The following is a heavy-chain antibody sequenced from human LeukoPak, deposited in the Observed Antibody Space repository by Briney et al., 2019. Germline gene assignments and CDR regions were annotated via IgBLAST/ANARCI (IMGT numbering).Heavy chain of an antibody. Sequence: PSETLSLTCSVSGGSMSNYYWSWIRQPPGKGLEWIGYIYSSGSTNYNPSLKSRVTISVDTSKNQFSLRLNSVTAADTAVYYCARQWEGATGYYFDYWGQGTLVTVSS. CDR1: GGSMSNYY. J-gene: IGHJ4*02. D-gene: IGHD1-26*01. V-gene: IGHV4-59*08. CDR3: ARQWEGATGYYFDY. CDR2: IYSSGST.